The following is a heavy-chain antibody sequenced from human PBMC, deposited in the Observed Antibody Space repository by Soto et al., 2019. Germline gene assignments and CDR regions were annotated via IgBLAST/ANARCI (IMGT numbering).Heavy chain of an antibody. CDR1: GFTFSSYW. CDR2: IKQDGSEK. V-gene: IGHV3-7*01. CDR3: ATDSSGYYYSPEYFQH. D-gene: IGHD3-22*01. J-gene: IGHJ1*01. Sequence: EVQLVESGGGLVQPGGSLRLSCAASGFTFSSYWMSWVRQATGKGLEWVANIKQDGSEKYYVDSVKGRFTISRDNAKNSLYLQMNSLRAEDTAVYYCATDSSGYYYSPEYFQHWGQGTLVTVSS.